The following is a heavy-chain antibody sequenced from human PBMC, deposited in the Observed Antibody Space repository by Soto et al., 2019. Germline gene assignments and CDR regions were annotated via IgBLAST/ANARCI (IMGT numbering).Heavy chain of an antibody. V-gene: IGHV3-21*01. J-gene: IGHJ6*03. CDR2: ISSSSSYI. D-gene: IGHD2-2*01. CDR1: GFTFSSYS. Sequence: GGSLRLSCAASGFTFSSYSMNWVRQAPGKGLEWVSSISSSSSYIYYADSVKGRFTISRDNAKNSLYLQMNSLRAEDTAVYYCAATPNEVVVVPAATYYYYYMDVWGKGTTVTVSS. CDR3: AATPNEVVVVPAATYYYYYMDV.